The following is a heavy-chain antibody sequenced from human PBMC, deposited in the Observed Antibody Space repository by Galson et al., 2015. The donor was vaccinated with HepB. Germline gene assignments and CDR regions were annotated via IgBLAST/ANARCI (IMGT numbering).Heavy chain of an antibody. CDR2: ISYDGSNK. Sequence: SLRLSCAASGFTFSSYGMHWVRQAPGKGLEWVAVISYDGSNKYYADSVKGRFTISRDNSKNTLYLQMNSLRAEDTAVYYCAKDPYYYDSSGYALQHWGQGTLVTVSS. J-gene: IGHJ1*01. CDR3: AKDPYYYDSSGYALQH. CDR1: GFTFSSYG. D-gene: IGHD3-22*01. V-gene: IGHV3-30*18.